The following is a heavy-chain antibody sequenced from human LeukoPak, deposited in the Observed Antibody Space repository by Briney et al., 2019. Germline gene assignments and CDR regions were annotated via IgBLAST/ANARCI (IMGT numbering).Heavy chain of an antibody. CDR3: ARDWASLGALDY. CDR1: GFTFSSYS. CDR2: ISSSSNYK. J-gene: IGHJ4*02. D-gene: IGHD3-16*01. V-gene: IGHV3-21*01. Sequence: GGSLRLSCAASGFTFSSYSMNWVRQAPGKGLEWVSSISSSSNYKYYADSVKGRFTISRDNAKNSLYLQMNSLRAEDTAVYYCARDWASLGALDYWGQGTLVTVSS.